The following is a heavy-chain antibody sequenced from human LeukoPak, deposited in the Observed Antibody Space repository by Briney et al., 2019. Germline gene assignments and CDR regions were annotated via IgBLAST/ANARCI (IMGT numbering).Heavy chain of an antibody. D-gene: IGHD1-26*01. Sequence: KPSQTLSLTCTVSGGSISGHHWTWIWQPPGTGLEWIGYFYDSGDFNYNPSLKSRVTIWMDMSNNQFSLTMSSVTAADTAMYYCARLLRPGGRKGDAFDIWGQGTLVTVSS. CDR3: ARLLRPGGRKGDAFDI. CDR1: GGSISGHH. J-gene: IGHJ3*02. V-gene: IGHV4-59*08. CDR2: FYDSGDF.